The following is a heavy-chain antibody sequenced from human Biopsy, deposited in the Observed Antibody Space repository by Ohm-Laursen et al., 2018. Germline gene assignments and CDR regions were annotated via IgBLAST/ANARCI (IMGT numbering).Heavy chain of an antibody. CDR2: IYHSGST. Sequence: SETLSLTCTVSGYSIKSGYYWGWIRQPPGKGLEWIGNIYHSGSTYYNPPLKSRVTISVDTSNNQFSLKLRSVTAADTAVYYCARQVDFWSGYVDYWGQGTLVAVSS. D-gene: IGHD3-3*01. J-gene: IGHJ4*02. CDR3: ARQVDFWSGYVDY. CDR1: GYSIKSGYY. V-gene: IGHV4-38-2*02.